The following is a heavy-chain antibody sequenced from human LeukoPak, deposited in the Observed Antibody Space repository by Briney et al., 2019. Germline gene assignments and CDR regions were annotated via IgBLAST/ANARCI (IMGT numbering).Heavy chain of an antibody. CDR1: GGTFSSYA. J-gene: IGHJ5*02. Sequence: SVKVSCKASGGTFSSYAISWVRQAPGQGLEWMGGIIPIFGTANYAQKFQGRVTITADESTSTAYMELSSLRSEDTAVYYCARYGDYHNWFDPWGQGTLVTVSS. CDR3: ARYGDYHNWFDP. CDR2: IIPIFGTA. D-gene: IGHD4-17*01. V-gene: IGHV1-69*01.